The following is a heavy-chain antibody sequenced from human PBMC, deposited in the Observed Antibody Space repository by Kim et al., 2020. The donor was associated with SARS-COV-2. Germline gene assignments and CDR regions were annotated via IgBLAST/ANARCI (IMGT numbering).Heavy chain of an antibody. J-gene: IGHJ4*02. D-gene: IGHD6-19*01. Sequence: GGSLRLSCAASGFIFTTYWMSWVRQAPGKGLEWVANIKEDGSEKNYVDSVKGRFTISRDNAKNSVYLQMNSLRAEDTAVYYCARGGWRSPDYWGQGTLVTVSS. CDR2: IKEDGSEK. CDR3: ARGGWRSPDY. V-gene: IGHV3-7*03. CDR1: GFIFTTYW.